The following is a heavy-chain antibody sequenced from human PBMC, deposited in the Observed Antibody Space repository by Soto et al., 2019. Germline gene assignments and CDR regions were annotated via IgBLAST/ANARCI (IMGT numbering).Heavy chain of an antibody. CDR3: ARGGHYYGSGDLYYYYYGMDV. CDR1: GGSISSSSYY. Sequence: PSETLSLTCNVSGGSISSSSYYWGWIRQPPGKGLEWIGSFYYSGSTNYNPSLKSRVTISVDTSKNQFSLKLSSVTAADTAVYYCARGGHYYGSGDLYYYYYGMDVWGQGTTVT. V-gene: IGHV4-39*07. CDR2: FYYSGST. D-gene: IGHD3-10*01. J-gene: IGHJ6*02.